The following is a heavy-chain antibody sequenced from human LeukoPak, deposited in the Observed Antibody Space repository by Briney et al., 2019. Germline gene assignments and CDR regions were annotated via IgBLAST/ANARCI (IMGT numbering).Heavy chain of an antibody. Sequence: ASLKVSCKASGYTFTRYYIHWVRQAPGQGLEWMGIINPSGGYTSYAQKFQDRVTMTRDTSTSTVYMEMSSLRSEDTAVYYCARDLVVVPAAAVNYFDYWGQGTLVTVSS. D-gene: IGHD2-2*01. CDR3: ARDLVVVPAAAVNYFDY. CDR1: GYTFTRYY. V-gene: IGHV1-46*01. J-gene: IGHJ4*02. CDR2: INPSGGYT.